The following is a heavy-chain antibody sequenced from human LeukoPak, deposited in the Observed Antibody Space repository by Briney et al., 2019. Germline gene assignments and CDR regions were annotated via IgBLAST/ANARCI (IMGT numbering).Heavy chain of an antibody. CDR2: IWYDGSNK. CDR3: ARVDGSWHYYYYGMDV. D-gene: IGHD6-13*01. J-gene: IGHJ6*02. V-gene: IGHV3-33*01. CDR1: GFTFSSYG. Sequence: GGSLRLSCAASGFTFSSYGMHWVRQAPGKGLEWVAVIWYDGSNKYYADSVKGRFTISRDNSKNTLYLQMNSLRAEDTAVYYCARVDGSWHYYYYGMDVWGQGTTVTVSS.